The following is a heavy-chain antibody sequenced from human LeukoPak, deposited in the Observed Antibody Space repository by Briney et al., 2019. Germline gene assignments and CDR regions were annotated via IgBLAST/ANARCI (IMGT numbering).Heavy chain of an antibody. D-gene: IGHD6-6*01. Sequence: PGGSLRLSCAASGFTFSSYWMSWVRQAPGKGLEWVANIKQDGSEKYYVDSVKGRFTISRDNAKNSLYLQMNSLRAEDTAVYYCARGRWWFAGRPPHYMDVWGKGTTVTVSS. J-gene: IGHJ6*03. CDR2: IKQDGSEK. V-gene: IGHV3-7*01. CDR3: ARGRWWFAGRPPHYMDV. CDR1: GFTFSSYW.